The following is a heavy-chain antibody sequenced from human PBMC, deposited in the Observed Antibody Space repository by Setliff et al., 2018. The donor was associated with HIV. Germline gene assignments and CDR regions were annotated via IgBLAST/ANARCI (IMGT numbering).Heavy chain of an antibody. D-gene: IGHD1-1*01. CDR1: AVIVSNNY. CDR2: IYSGGST. CDR3: ARSPGMFDY. J-gene: IGHJ4*02. V-gene: IGHV3-53*01. Sequence: SCAVSAVIVSNNYMSWVRQAPGKGLEWVSVIYSGGSTDHADSVKGRFTISRDNSKNTVYLQMTSLRAEDTAVYYCARSPGMFDYWGQGTPVTVSS.